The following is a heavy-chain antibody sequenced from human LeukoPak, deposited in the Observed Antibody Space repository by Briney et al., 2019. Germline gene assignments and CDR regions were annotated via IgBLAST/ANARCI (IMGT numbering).Heavy chain of an antibody. Sequence: GGSLRLSCAASGFTFSNAWMSWVRQAPGKGLEWVANIKPDGSEKDYVDSLKGRFTISRDNAKNSLSLQMNSLRAEDTALYYCSRNRGWFNFDSWGQGTLVSVSS. V-gene: IGHV3-7*01. CDR1: GFTFSNAW. CDR2: IKPDGSEK. J-gene: IGHJ4*02. CDR3: SRNRGWFNFDS. D-gene: IGHD6-19*01.